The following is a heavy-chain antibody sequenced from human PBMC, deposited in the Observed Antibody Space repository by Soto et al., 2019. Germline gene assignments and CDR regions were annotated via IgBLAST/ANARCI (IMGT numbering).Heavy chain of an antibody. CDR3: AKDVRLFPFDY. V-gene: IGHV3-23*01. J-gene: IGHJ4*02. D-gene: IGHD6-19*01. CDR2: ISANGDNT. CDR1: GFIFSSYV. Sequence: LRLSCAASGFIFSSYVMTWVRQAPGKGLEWVSGISANGDNTYYADSVKGRFTISRDNSKNTLYLQMHSLRAEDTAVYYCAKDVRLFPFDYWGQGALVTVSS.